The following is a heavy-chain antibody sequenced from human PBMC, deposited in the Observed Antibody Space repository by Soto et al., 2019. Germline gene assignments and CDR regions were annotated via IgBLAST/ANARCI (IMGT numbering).Heavy chain of an antibody. V-gene: IGHV4-30-2*01. D-gene: IGHD6-13*01. CDR3: ARAFTAMGIFDY. J-gene: IGHJ4*02. Sequence: SETLSLTCAVSGGSINSGGYSWSWIRQPPGKGLEWVGYLYHGGATYSNPSLKSRVSISVDWSKNQFSLKLNSVTAADTAVYYCARAFTAMGIFDYWGPGILVTVSS. CDR2: LYHGGAT. CDR1: GGSINSGGYS.